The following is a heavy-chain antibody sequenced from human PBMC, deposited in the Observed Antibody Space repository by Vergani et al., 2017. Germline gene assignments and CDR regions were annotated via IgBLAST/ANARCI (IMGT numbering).Heavy chain of an antibody. CDR1: GFTFSSYG. CDR3: ARVAASGSYYYYYYSYMDV. Sequence: QVQLVESGGGVVQPGRSLRLSCAASGFTFSSYGMHWVRQAPGKGLEWVAVIWYDGSNKYYADSVKGRFTIARDNSKNTLYLQMNSLRAEDTAVYYCARVAASGSYYYYYYSYMDVWGKGTTVTVSS. J-gene: IGHJ6*03. V-gene: IGHV3-33*01. CDR2: IWYDGSNK. D-gene: IGHD1-26*01.